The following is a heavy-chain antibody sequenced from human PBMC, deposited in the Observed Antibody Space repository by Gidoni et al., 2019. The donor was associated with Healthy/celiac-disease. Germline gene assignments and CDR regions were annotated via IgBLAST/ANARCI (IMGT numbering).Heavy chain of an antibody. J-gene: IGHJ4*02. D-gene: IGHD3-16*01. Sequence: QVQLVESGGGVVQPGRYLRLSCAASGFTFSSYAMHWVRQAPGKGLEWVAVISYDGSNKYYADSVKGRFTISRDNSKNTLYLQMNSLRAEDTAVYYCARDWAGGFDYWGQGTLVTVSS. CDR2: ISYDGSNK. CDR1: GFTFSSYA. V-gene: IGHV3-30*04. CDR3: ARDWAGGFDY.